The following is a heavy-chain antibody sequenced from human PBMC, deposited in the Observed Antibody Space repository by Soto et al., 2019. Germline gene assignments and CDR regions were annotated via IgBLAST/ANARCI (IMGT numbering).Heavy chain of an antibody. CDR3: ARDSDYYDSSGPVDT. Sequence: HPGGSLRLSCAASGFTFSSYAMHWVRQAPGKGLEWVAVISYDGSNKYYADSVKGRFTISRDNSKNTLYLQMNSLRAEDTAVYYCARDSDYYDSSGPVDTWGQGTLVTVSS. CDR2: ISYDGSNK. D-gene: IGHD3-22*01. V-gene: IGHV3-30-3*01. J-gene: IGHJ5*02. CDR1: GFTFSSYA.